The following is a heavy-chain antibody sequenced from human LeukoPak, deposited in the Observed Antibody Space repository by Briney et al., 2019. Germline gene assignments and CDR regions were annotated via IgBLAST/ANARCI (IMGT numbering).Heavy chain of an antibody. V-gene: IGHV1-58*01. CDR1: GFTFTSSA. J-gene: IGHJ6*02. D-gene: IGHD4-17*01. CDR3: AADHGDYESYYYYGMDV. Sequence: ASVTVSCKASGFTFTSSAVQWVRQARGQRLEWIGWIVVGSGNTNYAQKFQERVTITRDMSTSTAYMELSSLRSEDTAVYYCAADHGDYESYYYYGMDVWGQGTTVTVSS. CDR2: IVVGSGNT.